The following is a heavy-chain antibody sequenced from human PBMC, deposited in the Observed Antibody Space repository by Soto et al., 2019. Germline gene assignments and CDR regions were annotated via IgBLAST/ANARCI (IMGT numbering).Heavy chain of an antibody. V-gene: IGHV4-34*01. CDR1: GGSFSGYS. CDR2: INHSITT. CDR3: ARRTPGGSETYYNSWFDP. D-gene: IGHD3-10*01. Sequence: PSETLSLTCAAYGGSFSGYSWTWIRQPPGRGLEWIGEINHSITTNYNPSLKCRVTISVDTSKNQFSLKLSSVTAADTAVYYCARRTPGGSETYYNSWFDPSGQGTLVNVSS. J-gene: IGHJ5*02.